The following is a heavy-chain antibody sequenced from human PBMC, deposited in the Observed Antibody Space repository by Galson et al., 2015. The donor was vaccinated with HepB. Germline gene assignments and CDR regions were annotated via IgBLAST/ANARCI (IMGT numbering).Heavy chain of an antibody. CDR1: GFTFSSYA. V-gene: IGHV3-30*04. Sequence: SLRLSCAASGFTFSSYAMHWVRQAPGKGLEWVAVISYDGSNKYYADSVKGRFTISRDNSKNTLYLQMNSLRAEDTAVYYCARDHSSGWYGIVWYYYGMDVWGQGTTVTVSS. D-gene: IGHD6-19*01. CDR3: ARDHSSGWYGIVWYYYGMDV. CDR2: ISYDGSNK. J-gene: IGHJ6*02.